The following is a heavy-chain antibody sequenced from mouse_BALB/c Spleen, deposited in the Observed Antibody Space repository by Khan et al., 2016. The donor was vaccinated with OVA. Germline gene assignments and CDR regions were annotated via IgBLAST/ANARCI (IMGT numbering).Heavy chain of an antibody. J-gene: IGHJ4*01. CDR1: GFSLTSYG. D-gene: IGHD2-3*01. V-gene: IGHV2-6*02. CDR3: TRWIDGYSSLCAMDY. CDR2: IWSDGST. Sequence: QVQLKQSGPGLVAPSQSLSITCTVSGFSLTSYGVHWVRQPPGKGLEWLVVIWSDGSTNYNSVLKSRLSISKDNSKSHVFLKMNSLQTDDTAIYYCTRWIDGYSSLCAMDYWGQGTSVTVSS.